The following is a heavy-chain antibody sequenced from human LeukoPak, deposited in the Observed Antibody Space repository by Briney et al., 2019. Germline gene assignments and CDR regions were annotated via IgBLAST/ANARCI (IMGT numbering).Heavy chain of an antibody. CDR3: ARLSGYNWNLFDY. V-gene: IGHV1-69*04. J-gene: IGHJ4*02. Sequence: ASVKVSCKTSGDTFSNNAIGWVRQAPGQGLGWMGRIIPTLDLSNHAQKFQGRVTITADKSTSTAYMELSRLTSEDTAIYYCARLSGYNWNLFDYWGQGTLVTVSS. CDR1: GDTFSNNA. D-gene: IGHD1-20*01. CDR2: IIPTLDLS.